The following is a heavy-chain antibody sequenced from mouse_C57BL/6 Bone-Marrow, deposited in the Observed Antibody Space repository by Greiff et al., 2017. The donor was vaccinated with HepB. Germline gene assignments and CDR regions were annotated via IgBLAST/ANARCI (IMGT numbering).Heavy chain of an antibody. D-gene: IGHD2-2*01. J-gene: IGHJ4*01. CDR3: ARDGYEEGPYAMDY. Sequence: QVQLQQSGAELARPGASVKMSCKASGYTFTSYTMHWVKQRPGQGLEWIGYINPSSGYTKYNQKFKDKATLTADKSSSTAYMQLSSLTSEDSAVYYCARDGYEEGPYAMDYWGQGTSVTVSS. CDR1: GYTFTSYT. CDR2: INPSSGYT. V-gene: IGHV1-4*01.